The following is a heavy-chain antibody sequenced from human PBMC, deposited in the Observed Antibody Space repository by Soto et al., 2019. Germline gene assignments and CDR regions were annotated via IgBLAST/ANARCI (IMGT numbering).Heavy chain of an antibody. CDR1: GYSFTSLD. V-gene: IGHV1-8*01. CDR3: ARGVSAGVDY. Sequence: ASVKVSCKASGYSFTSLDINWVRQTAGQGLEWMGWMQPSTGRTGYAQKFQGRVTMTRDTSINTAYMELTTLTSNDTAFYYCARGVSAGVDYWGQGTLVTVSS. J-gene: IGHJ4*02. CDR2: MQPSTGRT. D-gene: IGHD1-26*01.